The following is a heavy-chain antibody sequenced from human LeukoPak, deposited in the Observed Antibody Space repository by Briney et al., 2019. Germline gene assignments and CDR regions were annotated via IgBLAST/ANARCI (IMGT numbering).Heavy chain of an antibody. D-gene: IGHD6-13*01. V-gene: IGHV4-34*01. J-gene: IGHJ4*02. CDR1: GGSFSGYY. CDR2: INHSGST. Sequence: SETLSLTCAVYGGSFSGYYWSWIRQLPGKGLEWIGEINHSGSTNYNPSLKSRVTISVDTSKNQFSLKLSSVTAADTAVYYCARHGIAGTLDYWGQGTLVTVSS. CDR3: ARHGIAGTLDY.